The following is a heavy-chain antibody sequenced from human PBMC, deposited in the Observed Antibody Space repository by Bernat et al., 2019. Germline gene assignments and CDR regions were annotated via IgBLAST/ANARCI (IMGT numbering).Heavy chain of an antibody. Sequence: QVQLQESGPGLVKPSQTLSLTCTVSGGSISSGSYYWSWIRQPAGKGLEWIGRIYTSGSTNYNPSLKSRVTTSVDTSKNQFSLKLSSVTAADTTVYYCASTYYDFWSGYRDSYYYYGMDVWSQGTTVTVSS. D-gene: IGHD3-3*01. CDR2: IYTSGST. CDR3: ASTYYDFWSGYRDSYYYYGMDV. V-gene: IGHV4-61*02. CDR1: GGSISSGSYY. J-gene: IGHJ6*02.